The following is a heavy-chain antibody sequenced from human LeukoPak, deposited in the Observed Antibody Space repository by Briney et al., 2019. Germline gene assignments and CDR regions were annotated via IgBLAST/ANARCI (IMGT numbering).Heavy chain of an antibody. D-gene: IGHD6-13*01. Sequence: GRSLRLSCAASGFTFSSYAMHWVRQAPGKGLEWVAVISYDGSNKYYADSVKGRFTISRDNSKNTLYLQMNSLRAEDTAVYYCARDRAPIAAAGIFDPWGQGTLVTVSS. CDR1: GFTFSSYA. CDR3: ARDRAPIAAAGIFDP. J-gene: IGHJ5*02. V-gene: IGHV3-30-3*01. CDR2: ISYDGSNK.